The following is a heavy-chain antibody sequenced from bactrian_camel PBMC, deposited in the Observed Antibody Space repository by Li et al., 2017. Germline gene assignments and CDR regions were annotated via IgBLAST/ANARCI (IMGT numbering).Heavy chain of an antibody. Sequence: ESGGGSVQPGGSLRLSCAASGDTSRTNFMGWFRLSPGKKREGVAGLWTRGGHAWHSASVKGRFTISQDTAKNLVYLQMNSLQPEDTAMYFCAAGLKFEGVGGLSDPDDYSYWGPGTQ. V-gene: IGHV3S54*01. CDR1: GDTSRTNF. D-gene: IGHD5*01. CDR3: AAGLKFEGVGGLSDPDDYSY. J-gene: IGHJ4*01. CDR2: LWTRGGHA.